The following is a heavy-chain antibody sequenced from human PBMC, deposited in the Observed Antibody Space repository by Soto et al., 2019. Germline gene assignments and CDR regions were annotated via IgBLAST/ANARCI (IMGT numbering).Heavy chain of an antibody. D-gene: IGHD3-10*01. CDR3: ASTMVRGVMALRY. Sequence: SETLSLTCTVSGGSISSYYWSWIRQPPGKGLEWIGYIYYSGSTNYNPSLKSRVTISVDTSKNQFSLKLSSVTAADTAVYYCASTMVRGVMALRYWGQGTLVTVSS. J-gene: IGHJ4*02. CDR1: GGSISSYY. CDR2: IYYSGST. V-gene: IGHV4-59*12.